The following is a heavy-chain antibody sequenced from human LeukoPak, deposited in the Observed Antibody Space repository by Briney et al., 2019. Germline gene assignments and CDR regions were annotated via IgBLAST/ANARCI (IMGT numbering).Heavy chain of an antibody. V-gene: IGHV3-30*07. CDR3: AKDDIPMIVVVITIRLGY. CDR2: ISYDGSNK. D-gene: IGHD3-22*01. J-gene: IGHJ4*02. CDR1: GFTFSSYA. Sequence: GGSLRLSCAASGFTFSSYAMHWVRQAPGKGLEWVAVISYDGSNKYSADSVKGRFPISRDDSKNTLYLQMNSLRAEDTAVYYCAKDDIPMIVVVITIRLGYWGQGTLVTVSS.